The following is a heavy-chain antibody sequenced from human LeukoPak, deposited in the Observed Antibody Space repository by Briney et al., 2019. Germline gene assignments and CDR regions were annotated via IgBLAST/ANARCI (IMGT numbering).Heavy chain of an antibody. D-gene: IGHD3-22*01. CDR1: GGSISSSNYY. CDR3: ARDAAYYYDSSGYYPYYFDY. J-gene: IGHJ4*02. V-gene: IGHV4-39*07. Sequence: SETLSLTCTVSGGSISSSNYYWDWIRQPPGKGLEWIGSIYYSGSTYYNPSLKSRVTISVDTSKNQFSLKLSSVTAADTAVYYCARDAAYYYDSSGYYPYYFDYWGQGTLVTVSS. CDR2: IYYSGST.